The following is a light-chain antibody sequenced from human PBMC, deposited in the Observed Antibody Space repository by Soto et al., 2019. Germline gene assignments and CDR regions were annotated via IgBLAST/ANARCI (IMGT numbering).Light chain of an antibody. V-gene: IGKV3-15*01. CDR1: QSVSSK. CDR3: QQNNRWPIT. J-gene: IGKJ5*01. Sequence: EIVLTQSPATLSLSPGERATLSCRASQSVSSKLAWYQQKPGQAPRFLIYDASTRATGIPARFRGSGSGTEITLTISILEAEDSAVYYCQQNNRWPITFGQGTRLEIK. CDR2: DAS.